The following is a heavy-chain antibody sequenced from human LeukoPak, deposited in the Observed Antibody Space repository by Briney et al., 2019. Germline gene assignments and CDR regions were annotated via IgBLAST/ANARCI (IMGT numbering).Heavy chain of an antibody. D-gene: IGHD4-17*01. CDR3: ARSTVTTHNNWFDP. CDR2: TYYSGST. Sequence: SETLSLTCTVSGGSISSGDYYWSWIRQPPGKGLEWIGYTYYSGSTYYNPSLKSRVTISVDTSKNQFSLKLSSVTAADTAVYYCARSTVTTHNNWFDPWGQGTLVTVSA. CDR1: GGSISSGDYY. V-gene: IGHV4-30-4*08. J-gene: IGHJ5*02.